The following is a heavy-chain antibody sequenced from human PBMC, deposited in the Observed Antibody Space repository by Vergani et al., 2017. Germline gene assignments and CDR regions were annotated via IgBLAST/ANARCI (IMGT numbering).Heavy chain of an antibody. CDR3: ARRREGYSSGWYSYAFDI. CDR2: IYYSGST. CDR1: GGSISSYY. J-gene: IGHJ3*02. V-gene: IGHV4-59*01. Sequence: QVQLQESGPGLVKPSETLSLTCTVSGGSISSYYWSWIRQPPGKGLEWIGYIYYSGSTNYNPSLKSRVTISVDTSKNQFSLKLSSVTAADTAVYYCARRREGYSSGWYSYAFDIWGQGTMVTVSS. D-gene: IGHD6-19*01.